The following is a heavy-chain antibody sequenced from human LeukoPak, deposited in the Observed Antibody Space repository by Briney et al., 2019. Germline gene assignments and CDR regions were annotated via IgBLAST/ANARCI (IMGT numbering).Heavy chain of an antibody. CDR1: GYTFTSYD. J-gene: IGHJ5*02. CDR2: MNPNSGNT. D-gene: IGHD2-15*01. CDR3: ARDRRPLRYCSGGSCYEWDWFDP. V-gene: IGHV1-8*01. Sequence: ASVKVSCKASGYTFTSYDINWVRQATGQGLEWMGWMNPNSGNTGYAQKFQGRVTITADKSTSTAYMELSSLRSEDTAVYYCARDRRPLRYCSGGSCYEWDWFDPWGRGTLVTVSS.